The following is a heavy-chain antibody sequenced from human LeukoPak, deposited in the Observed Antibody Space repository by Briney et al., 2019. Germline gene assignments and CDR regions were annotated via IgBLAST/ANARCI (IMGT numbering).Heavy chain of an antibody. J-gene: IGHJ4*02. CDR1: GFTFTNAW. D-gene: IGHD3-10*01. CDR3: TTDLGLTMIRGVIVY. V-gene: IGHV3-15*01. Sequence: GGSLRLSCAASGFTFTNAWMSWVRQAPGKGLEWVGRIKSKGDGETIDNAAPVKGRFTMSRDDSKAALYLQMNSLKAEDTAVYYCTTDLGLTMIRGVIVYWGQGALVTVSS. CDR2: IKSKGDGETI.